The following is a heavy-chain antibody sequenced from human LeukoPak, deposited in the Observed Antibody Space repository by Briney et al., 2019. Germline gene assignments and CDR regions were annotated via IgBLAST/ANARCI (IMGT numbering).Heavy chain of an antibody. Sequence: GSLSLSCAASGFTFSSYSLNWVRQAPGKGLEWVSSISSSSSYIYYADSVKGRFTISRDNAKNSLYLQMNSLRAEDTAVYYCARSPPTLYCSGGSCYFDYWGQGTLVTVSS. CDR1: GFTFSSYS. V-gene: IGHV3-21*01. D-gene: IGHD2-15*01. J-gene: IGHJ4*02. CDR2: ISSSSSYI. CDR3: ARSPPTLYCSGGSCYFDY.